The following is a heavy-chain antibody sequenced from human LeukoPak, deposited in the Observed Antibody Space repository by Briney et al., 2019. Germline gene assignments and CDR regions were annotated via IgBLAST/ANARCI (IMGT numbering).Heavy chain of an antibody. CDR3: ARVVNGYVDY. J-gene: IGHJ4*02. D-gene: IGHD2-8*01. CDR2: ISASSNYI. V-gene: IGHV3-21*06. Sequence: KPGGSLRLSCAASGFTFSNTNMNWVRQAPGKELKWVSFISASSNYIYYADSVKGRFTISRDNAQNSLYLQMNSLRAEDTAVYFCARVVNGYVDYWGQGTLVTVSS. CDR1: GFTFSNTN.